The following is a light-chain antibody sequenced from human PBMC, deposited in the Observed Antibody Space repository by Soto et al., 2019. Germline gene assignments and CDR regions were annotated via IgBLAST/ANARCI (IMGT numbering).Light chain of an antibody. CDR1: QSVSSSY. Sequence: EIVLTQSPGTLSLSPGERATLSCRASQSVSSSYLAWYQQKPGQAPRLLIYGASSRATGIPDRFSGSGSGTDFTLTLSRLEPEDFAVYYCQQYGSSQGFTFGPGTKVDIK. CDR3: QQYGSSQGFT. V-gene: IGKV3-20*01. J-gene: IGKJ3*01. CDR2: GAS.